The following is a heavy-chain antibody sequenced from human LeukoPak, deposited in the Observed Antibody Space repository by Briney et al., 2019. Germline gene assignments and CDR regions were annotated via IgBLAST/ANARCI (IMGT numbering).Heavy chain of an antibody. D-gene: IGHD2-2*01. V-gene: IGHV6-1*01. CDR3: ARGGIGYCSTTRCSFDF. Sequence: SQTLSLTCAISGDSVSSNGAAWNWIRQSPSRGLEWLGRTYYRSKWSNDYAVSVKSRITISPDTSKNQFSLQLKSVTPEDTAVYYCARGGIGYCSTTRCSFDFWGQGTLVTVSS. J-gene: IGHJ4*02. CDR1: GDSVSSNGAA. CDR2: TYYRSKWSN.